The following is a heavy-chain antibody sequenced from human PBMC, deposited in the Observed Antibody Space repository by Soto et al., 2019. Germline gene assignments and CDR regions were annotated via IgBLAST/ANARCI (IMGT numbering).Heavy chain of an antibody. J-gene: IGHJ4*02. V-gene: IGHV1-69*01. D-gene: IGHD5-18*01. CDR2: IIPIFGTA. CDR3: VTHPWGGYSYGLRYYFDY. CDR1: GGTFSSYA. Sequence: QVQLVQSGAEVKKPGSSVKVSCKASGGTFSSYAISWVRQAPGQGLEWMGGIIPIFGTANYAQKFQGRVTITADESTSTAYMELSSLRSEDTAVYYCVTHPWGGYSYGLRYYFDYWGQGTLVTVSS.